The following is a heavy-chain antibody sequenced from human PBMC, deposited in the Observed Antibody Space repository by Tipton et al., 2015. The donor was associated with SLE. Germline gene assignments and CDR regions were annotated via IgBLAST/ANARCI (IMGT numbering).Heavy chain of an antibody. Sequence: SLRLSCAASGFTISTNYLTWVRQAPGMGLEWVSVIWSGGSTYYADSVKGRFTISRDTSKNTMYLEMNSLRPEDTAVYYCARGGFCGSTSCYLLDYWGQGTLVTVSS. CDR3: ARGGFCGSTSCYLLDY. CDR1: GFTISTNY. J-gene: IGHJ4*02. D-gene: IGHD2-2*01. V-gene: IGHV3-66*02. CDR2: IWSGGST.